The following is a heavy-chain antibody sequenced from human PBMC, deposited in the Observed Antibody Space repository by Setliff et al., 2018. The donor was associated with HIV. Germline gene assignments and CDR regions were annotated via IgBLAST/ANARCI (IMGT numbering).Heavy chain of an antibody. CDR3: ARSLLPSITVAGTIGY. Sequence: SETLSLTCTASGASISGHYWTWIRQPPGKGLEWIGYVYYNGITNYNPSLKSRVTISLDTSNSQFSLKLSSLTAADTAVYYCARSLLPSITVAGTIGYWGQGSLVTVSS. V-gene: IGHV4-59*11. CDR2: VYYNGIT. D-gene: IGHD6-19*01. J-gene: IGHJ4*02. CDR1: GASISGHY.